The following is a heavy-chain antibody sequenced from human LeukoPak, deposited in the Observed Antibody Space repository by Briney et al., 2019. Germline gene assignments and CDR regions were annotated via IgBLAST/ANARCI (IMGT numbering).Heavy chain of an antibody. D-gene: IGHD1-26*01. CDR2: IYHSGST. V-gene: IGHV4-4*02. CDR3: VRRFSGSSELDY. J-gene: IGHJ4*02. CDR1: GGSISSSNW. Sequence: SETLSLTCAVSGGSISSSNWWSWVRQPPGKGLEWIGEIYHSGSTYYNPSLKSRVTVSVDTSKNQFSLNLRSVTAADTAVYYCVRRFSGSSELDYWGQGTLVTVSS.